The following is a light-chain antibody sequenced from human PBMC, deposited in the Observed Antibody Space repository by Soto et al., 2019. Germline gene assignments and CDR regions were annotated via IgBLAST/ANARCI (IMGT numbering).Light chain of an antibody. Sequence: ETVLTQSPGTLSLSPGERATLSCRASQSIRSNYLAWYRQTPGQAPRLLIYGASNRATGIPDRFSGSGSGTDFTIIISRMEPEDFALYYCQQYGSSPWTFGQGTKVEIK. CDR2: GAS. V-gene: IGKV3-20*01. CDR3: QQYGSSPWT. J-gene: IGKJ1*01. CDR1: QSIRSNY.